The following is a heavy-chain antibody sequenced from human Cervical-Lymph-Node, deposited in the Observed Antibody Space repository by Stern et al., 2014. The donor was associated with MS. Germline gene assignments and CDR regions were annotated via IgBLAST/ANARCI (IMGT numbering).Heavy chain of an antibody. CDR1: GGSISSGGYF. D-gene: IGHD3-22*01. V-gene: IGHV4-30-2*01. CDR2: IYHSGST. J-gene: IGHJ4*02. CDR3: ARAFDYDTSGYYFDW. Sequence: QLQLQESGSGLVKPSQTLSLTCAVSGGSISSGGYFWSWIRQPPGKGLEWIGYIYHSGSTSYNPSLKSRVDISADRFKNQFSLQLTSVTAADTAVYYCARAFDYDTSGYYFDWWGQGTPVTVSS.